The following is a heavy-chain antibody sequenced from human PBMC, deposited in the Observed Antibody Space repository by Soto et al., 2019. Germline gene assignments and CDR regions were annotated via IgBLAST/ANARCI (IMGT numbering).Heavy chain of an antibody. J-gene: IGHJ4*02. Sequence: SVKVSCKASGGTFSSYAISWVRQAPGQGLEWMGGIIPIFGTANYAQKFQGRVTITADESTSTAYMELSSLRSEDTAVYYCARGMSDYGDYAYRPFDYWGQGTLVTVSS. CDR3: ARGMSDYGDYAYRPFDY. CDR2: IIPIFGTA. V-gene: IGHV1-69*13. D-gene: IGHD4-17*01. CDR1: GGTFSSYA.